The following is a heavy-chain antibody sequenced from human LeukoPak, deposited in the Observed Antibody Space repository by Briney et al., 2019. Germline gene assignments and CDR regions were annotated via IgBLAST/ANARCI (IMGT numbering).Heavy chain of an antibody. CDR2: IYPGDSDT. Sequence: RGESLKISCKGSGYSFTSYWIGWVRQMPGKGLEWMGIIYPGDSDTRYSPFFQGQVTISADKSISTAYLQWNSLKASDTAMYYCARSIAVAGTRAFDIWGQGTMVTVSS. J-gene: IGHJ3*02. CDR1: GYSFTSYW. CDR3: ARSIAVAGTRAFDI. V-gene: IGHV5-51*01. D-gene: IGHD6-19*01.